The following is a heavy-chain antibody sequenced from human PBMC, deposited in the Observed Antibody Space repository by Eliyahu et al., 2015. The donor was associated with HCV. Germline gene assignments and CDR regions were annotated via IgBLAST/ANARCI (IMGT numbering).Heavy chain of an antibody. CDR2: ISGGGGST. Sequence: EVQLLESGGDLVQPGGSLRLSCAASGFTFSSYAMSWVRQAPGKGLEWVSAISGGGGSTYYADSVKGRFTISRDNSKNDLFLHMNSLRAEDTAVYYCGKHSGYDVYYGMDVWGQGTTVTVSS. V-gene: IGHV3-23*01. D-gene: IGHD5-12*01. J-gene: IGHJ6*02. CDR1: GFTFSSYA. CDR3: GKHSGYDVYYGMDV.